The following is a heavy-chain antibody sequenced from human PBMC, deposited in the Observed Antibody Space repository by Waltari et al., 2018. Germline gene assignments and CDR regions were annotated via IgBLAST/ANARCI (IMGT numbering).Heavy chain of an antibody. CDR3: SRDLQHGDFGRGRDY. V-gene: IGHV3-74*01. D-gene: IGHD4-17*01. J-gene: IGHJ4*02. Sequence: EVQLEESGGGLVQPGGSLRLSCAASGFTFSSHWRHWVRQAPGKGLGWVSRTKGDGSSTSYADSVKGRFTISRDNAKNTLYLQMNSLRAEDTAVYYCSRDLQHGDFGRGRDYWGQGTLVTVSS. CDR1: GFTFSSHW. CDR2: TKGDGSST.